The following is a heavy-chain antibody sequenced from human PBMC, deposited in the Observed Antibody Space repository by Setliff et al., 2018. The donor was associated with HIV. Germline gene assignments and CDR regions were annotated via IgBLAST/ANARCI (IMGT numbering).Heavy chain of an antibody. CDR1: GDSISTSNSY. CDR3: ARSSSSSPFFFDY. J-gene: IGHJ4*02. CDR2: LYYGGST. Sequence: LSLTCTVSGDSISTSNSYWGWVRQPPGKGLEWIGSLYYGGSTYYNPSLKSRVTISVDTSKNHFSLKLNSVTAADTAVYYCARSSSSSPFFFDYWGQGSLVTVS. D-gene: IGHD6-6*01. V-gene: IGHV4-39*02.